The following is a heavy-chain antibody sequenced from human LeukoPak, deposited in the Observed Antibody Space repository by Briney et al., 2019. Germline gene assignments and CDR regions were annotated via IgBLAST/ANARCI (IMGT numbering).Heavy chain of an antibody. J-gene: IGHJ4*02. CDR2: IYYSGST. Sequence: PSETLSLTCTVSGGSISRSSYYWGWIRQPPGKGLEWIGSIYYSGSTYYNPSLKSRVTISVDTSKNQFSLKLSSVTAADTAVYYCASHPRYYGDYYFDYWGQGTLVTVSS. CDR1: GGSISRSSYY. CDR3: ASHPRYYGDYYFDY. V-gene: IGHV4-39*01. D-gene: IGHD4-17*01.